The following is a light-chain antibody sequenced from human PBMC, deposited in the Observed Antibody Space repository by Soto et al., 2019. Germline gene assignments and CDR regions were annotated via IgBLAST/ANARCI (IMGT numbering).Light chain of an antibody. CDR2: EVS. CDR1: SSDVGGYNY. CDR3: SSYTRSSTPV. Sequence: HSVLTQPASVSGSPGQSITISCTGTSSDVGGYNYVSWYQHHPGKAPKLMIYEVSHRPSGVSNRFSGSKSGNTASLTISGLQAEDEADYYCSSYTRSSTPVFGGGTKLTVL. V-gene: IGLV2-14*01. J-gene: IGLJ3*02.